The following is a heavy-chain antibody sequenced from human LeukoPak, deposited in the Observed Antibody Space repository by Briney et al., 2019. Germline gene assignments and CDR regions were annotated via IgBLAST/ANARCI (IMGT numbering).Heavy chain of an antibody. D-gene: IGHD1-26*01. V-gene: IGHV4-34*01. Sequence: SETLSLTCAVYGGSFSGYYWSWIRQPPGKGLEWIGEINHSGSTNYNPSLKSRVTISVDTSKNQFSLKMSSVTAADTAMYYCARQVGAFYYYYYMDVWGKGTTVTISS. CDR3: ARQVGAFYYYYYMDV. J-gene: IGHJ6*03. CDR2: INHSGST. CDR1: GGSFSGYY.